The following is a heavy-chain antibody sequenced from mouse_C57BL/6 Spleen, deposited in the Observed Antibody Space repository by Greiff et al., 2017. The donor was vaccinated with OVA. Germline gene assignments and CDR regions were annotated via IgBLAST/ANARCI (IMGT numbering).Heavy chain of an antibody. CDR3: ARQDYDGSSNWYFDV. Sequence: EVNVVESGGGLVQPGGSLKLSCAASGFTFSDYGMAWVRQAPRKGPEWVAFISNLAYSIYYADTVTGRFTISSENAKNTLYLEMSSLRSEDTAMYDCARQDYDGSSNWYFDVWGTGTTVTVSS. CDR1: GFTFSDYG. V-gene: IGHV5-15*01. CDR2: ISNLAYSI. J-gene: IGHJ1*03. D-gene: IGHD1-1*01.